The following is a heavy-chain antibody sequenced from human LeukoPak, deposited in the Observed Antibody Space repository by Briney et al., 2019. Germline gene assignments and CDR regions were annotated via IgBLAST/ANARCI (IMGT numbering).Heavy chain of an antibody. Sequence: ASVKVSCKASGYTFTSYDINWVRQATGQGLEWMGWMNPNSGNTGYAQKFQGRVTITRNTSISTAYMELSSLRSEDTAVYYCAFSRYYLQGSYYYMDVWGKGTTVTVSS. D-gene: IGHD2/OR15-2a*01. CDR3: AFSRYYLQGSYYYMDV. CDR2: MNPNSGNT. CDR1: GYTFTSYD. V-gene: IGHV1-8*03. J-gene: IGHJ6*03.